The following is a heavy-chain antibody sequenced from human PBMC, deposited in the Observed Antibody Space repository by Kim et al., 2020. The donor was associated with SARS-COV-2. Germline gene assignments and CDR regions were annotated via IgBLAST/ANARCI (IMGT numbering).Heavy chain of an antibody. J-gene: IGHJ4*02. D-gene: IGHD4-17*01. V-gene: IGHV4-4*07. CDR2: IYTSGST. CDR3: ARDQGPYGDYPFDY. Sequence: SETLSLTCTVSGGSISSYYWSWIRQPAGKGLEWIGRIYTSGSTNYNPSLKSRVTMSVDTSKNQFSLKLSSVTAADTAVYYCARDQGPYGDYPFDYWGQGTLVTVSS. CDR1: GGSISSYY.